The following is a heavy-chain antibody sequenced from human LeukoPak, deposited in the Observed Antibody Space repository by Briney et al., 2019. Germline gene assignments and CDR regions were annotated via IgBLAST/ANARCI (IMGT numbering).Heavy chain of an antibody. Sequence: ASVKVSCKASGYTFTSYGISLVRQAPGQGLEWMGWISAYNGNTNYAQKLQGRVTMTTDTSTSTAYMELRSLRSDDTAVYYCARLGFGELLTHIDYWGQGTLVTVSS. CDR1: GYTFTSYG. CDR3: ARLGFGELLTHIDY. CDR2: ISAYNGNT. V-gene: IGHV1-18*01. J-gene: IGHJ4*02. D-gene: IGHD3-10*01.